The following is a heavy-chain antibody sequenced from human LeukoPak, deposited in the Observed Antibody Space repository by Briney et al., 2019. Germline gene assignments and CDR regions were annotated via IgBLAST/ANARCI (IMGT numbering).Heavy chain of an antibody. Sequence: ASVNVSCEASGYTFTGYYMHWVRQAPGQGLEWMGWINPNSGRTNYAQKFQGRVTMTGDTSISTAYMELTRLTSDDTAVYYCARGTYYDSSAYSGVRLFDYWGQGTLVTVSS. CDR1: GYTFTGYY. J-gene: IGHJ4*02. V-gene: IGHV1-2*02. D-gene: IGHD3-22*01. CDR2: INPNSGRT. CDR3: ARGTYYDSSAYSGVRLFDY.